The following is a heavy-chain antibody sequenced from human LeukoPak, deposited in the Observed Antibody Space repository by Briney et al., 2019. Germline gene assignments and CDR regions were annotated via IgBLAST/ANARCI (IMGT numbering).Heavy chain of an antibody. Sequence: SETLSLTCAVYGGSFSGYYWSWIRQPPGKGLEWIGEINHSGSTNYNPSLKSRVTISVDTSKNQLSLKLSSVTAADTAVYYCVSIAARLEHFDYWGQGTLVTVSS. D-gene: IGHD6-6*01. V-gene: IGHV4-34*01. CDR3: VSIAARLEHFDY. CDR2: INHSGST. J-gene: IGHJ4*02. CDR1: GGSFSGYY.